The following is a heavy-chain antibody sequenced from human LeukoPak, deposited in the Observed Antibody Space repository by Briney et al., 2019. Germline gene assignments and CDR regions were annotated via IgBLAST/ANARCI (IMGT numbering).Heavy chain of an antibody. D-gene: IGHD4/OR15-4a*01. Sequence: PSETLSLTCTVSGGSISSSNYYWGWIRQPPGKGLEWIGSIYYSGSTYYNPSLKSRVTISVDTSKNQFSLKLRSVTAADTAVYYCARGRDYGDNWFDPWGQGTLVTVSS. CDR3: ARGRDYGDNWFDP. V-gene: IGHV4-39*01. J-gene: IGHJ5*02. CDR1: GGSISSSNYY. CDR2: IYYSGST.